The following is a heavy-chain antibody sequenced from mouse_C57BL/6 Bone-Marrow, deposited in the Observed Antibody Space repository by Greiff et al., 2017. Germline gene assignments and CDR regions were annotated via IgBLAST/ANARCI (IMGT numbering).Heavy chain of an antibody. V-gene: IGHV3-8*01. CDR1: GYSITSDY. Sequence: EVQRVESGPGLAKPSQTLSLTCSVTGYSITSDYWNWIRKFPGNKLEYMGYISYSGSTYYNPSLKSRISITRDTSKDQYYQRLNSVTTEDTATYYCARRRGDDYYAMDYWGQGTSVTVSS. CDR3: ARRRGDDYYAMDY. D-gene: IGHD3-3*01. J-gene: IGHJ4*01. CDR2: ISYSGST.